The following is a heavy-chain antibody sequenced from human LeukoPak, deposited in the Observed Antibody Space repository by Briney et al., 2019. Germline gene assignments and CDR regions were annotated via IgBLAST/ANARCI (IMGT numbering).Heavy chain of an antibody. CDR3: ARRFYYDSSGYYYSYLGH. Sequence: SETLSLTCSVSGGSIRSHYWTWIRQPPGKGLEWIGYIHYDGSTNYSPSLKSRVTISLDTSKNQFSLKLRSVTAADTAIYYCARRFYYDSSGYYYSYLGHWGQGSLVTVSS. V-gene: IGHV4-59*11. CDR1: GGSIRSHY. CDR2: IHYDGST. J-gene: IGHJ4*02. D-gene: IGHD3-22*01.